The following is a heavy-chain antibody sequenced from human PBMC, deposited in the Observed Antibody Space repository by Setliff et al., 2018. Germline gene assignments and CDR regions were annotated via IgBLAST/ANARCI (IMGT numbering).Heavy chain of an antibody. CDR1: GDSINFYY. J-gene: IGHJ5*02. CDR2: IWSSGTT. V-gene: IGHV4-59*08. D-gene: IGHD1-20*01. CDR3: ARQSSVYKWFDP. Sequence: SETLSLTCSISGDSINFYYWSWLRQPPGKGLEWVGYIWSSGTTNYNASLAGRVTISVDASKNQFSLKLKSVTAADTAVYYCARQSSVYKWFDPWGQGTLVTVSS.